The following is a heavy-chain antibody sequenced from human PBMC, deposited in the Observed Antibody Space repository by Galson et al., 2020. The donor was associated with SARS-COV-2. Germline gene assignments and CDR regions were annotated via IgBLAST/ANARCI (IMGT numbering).Heavy chain of an antibody. D-gene: IGHD3-10*01. CDR1: TWSSSHYY. CDR3: ARGQYVLHTTAWLGQKRFLDHGLDV. Sequence: SQASETLSLTCNVYTWSSSHYYWAWIRQPPGKGLEWIGEISHSGTTTYNPSLKSRATVTGDTSKREFSMKVHSMTAADTAVYFCARGQYVLHTTAWLGQKRFLDHGLDVWGQGTTVIVSS. CDR2: ISHSGTT. V-gene: IGHV4-34*01. J-gene: IGHJ6*02.